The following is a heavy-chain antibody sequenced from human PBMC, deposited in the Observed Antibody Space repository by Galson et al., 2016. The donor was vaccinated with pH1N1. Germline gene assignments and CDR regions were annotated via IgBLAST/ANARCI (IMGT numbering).Heavy chain of an antibody. V-gene: IGHV1-18*01. D-gene: IGHD2/OR15-2a*01. J-gene: IGHJ3*02. CDR2: NSGYNGNT. Sequence: SVKVSCKASGYTFSTYGISWVRQAPGQGLEWVGWNSGYNGNTNYAQKFQGRVTVTTDTSTSTAFMELRSLRSDDTDVYYCARESGIVINIRDHDGFDIWGPGTMVIVSS. CDR3: ARESGIVINIRDHDGFDI. CDR1: GYTFSTYG.